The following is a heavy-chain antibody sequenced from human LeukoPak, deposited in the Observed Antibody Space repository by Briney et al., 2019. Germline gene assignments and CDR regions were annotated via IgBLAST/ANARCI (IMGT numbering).Heavy chain of an antibody. J-gene: IGHJ3*02. V-gene: IGHV3-21*01. D-gene: IGHD5-12*01. Sequence: GWSLRLSCAASGFTFSNYHMDWVRQAPGKGLEWVSLISSSSDYISYADSVKGRFTISRDNAKNSLFLQMNSLRADDRALYDCAKRAYSDSDLRAFDMGREGT. CDR2: ISSSSDYI. CDR3: AKRAYSDSDLRAFDM. CDR1: GFTFSNYH.